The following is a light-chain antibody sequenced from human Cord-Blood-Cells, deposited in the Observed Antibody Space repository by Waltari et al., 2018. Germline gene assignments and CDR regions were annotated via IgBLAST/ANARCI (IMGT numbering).Light chain of an antibody. V-gene: IGLV2-14*01. CDR1: SSDVGGYNY. Sequence: QSALTQPASVSGSPGQSITISCTGTSSDVGGYNYVPWYQQYPGKAPKLMIYEVSNRPSGVSNRFSGSKSGNTASLTISGLQAEDEADYYCSSYTSSSTLGVFGGGTKLTVL. CDR2: EVS. J-gene: IGLJ2*01. CDR3: SSYTSSSTLGV.